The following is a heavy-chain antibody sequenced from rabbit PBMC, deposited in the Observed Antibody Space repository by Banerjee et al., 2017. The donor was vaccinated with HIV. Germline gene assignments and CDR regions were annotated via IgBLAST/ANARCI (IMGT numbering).Heavy chain of an antibody. D-gene: IGHD4-1*01. Sequence: QEQLVESGGGLVQPEGSLTLTCKASGSDISSNAMCWVRQAPGKGLELIACIYSSNGDKWYASWVNGRFTISRSTSLNTVDLKMTSLTVADTATYFCGRDLAGVTGWNFGLWGPGTLVTV. J-gene: IGHJ4*01. CDR3: GRDLAGVTGWNFGL. CDR2: IYSSNGDK. CDR1: GSDISSNA. V-gene: IGHV1S47*01.